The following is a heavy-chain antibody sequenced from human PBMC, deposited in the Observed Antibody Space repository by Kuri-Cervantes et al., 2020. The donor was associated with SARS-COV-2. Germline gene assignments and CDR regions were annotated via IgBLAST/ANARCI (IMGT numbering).Heavy chain of an antibody. CDR1: KFTFSSYS. CDR3: ARGLSRKPFDY. Sequence: GGSLRLSCAACKFTFSSYSMSWVRQAPGKGLEWVSSISSSSSYIYYADSVKGRFTISRDNAKNSLYLQMNSLRAEDTAVYYCARGLSRKPFDYWGQGTLVTVSS. J-gene: IGHJ4*02. V-gene: IGHV3-21*01. CDR2: ISSSSSYI.